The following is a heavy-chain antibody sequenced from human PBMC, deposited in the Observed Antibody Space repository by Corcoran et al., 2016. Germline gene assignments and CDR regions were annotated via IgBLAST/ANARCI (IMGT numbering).Heavy chain of an antibody. CDR2: ISAYNGNT. D-gene: IGHD4-17*01. J-gene: IGHJ6*02. V-gene: IGHV1-18*01. Sequence: QVQLVQSGAEVKKPGASVKVSCKASGYTFTSYGISWVRQAPGQGLEWMGWISAYNGNTNYAQKLQGRVTMTTDTSTSTAYMGLRSLRSDDTAVYYCARDTTEPSDYYYGMDVWGQGTTVTVSS. CDR3: ARDTTEPSDYYYGMDV. CDR1: GYTFTSYG.